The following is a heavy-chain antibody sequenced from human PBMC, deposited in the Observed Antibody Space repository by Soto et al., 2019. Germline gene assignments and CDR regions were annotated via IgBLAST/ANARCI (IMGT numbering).Heavy chain of an antibody. CDR3: ARQFDYDTSGYYYAY. V-gene: IGHV1-69*13. J-gene: IGHJ4*02. CDR1: GGTFSKYT. D-gene: IGHD3-22*01. CDR2: IIPPFGTA. Sequence: ASVKVSCKASGGTFSKYTIDWVRQAPGEGLEWMGGIIPPFGTANYAQKFQGRVTITADEVTSTAYMELRSLRSEDTALYYCARQFDYDTSGYYYAYWGQGTLVTVSS.